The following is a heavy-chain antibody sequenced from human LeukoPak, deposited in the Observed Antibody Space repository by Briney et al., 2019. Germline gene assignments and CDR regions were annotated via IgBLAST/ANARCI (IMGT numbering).Heavy chain of an antibody. J-gene: IGHJ5*02. V-gene: IGHV1-8*01. Sequence: HGASVKVSCKASGYTFTSYDINWVRQATGQGLEWMGWMNPNSGNTGYAQKFQGRVTMTRNTSISTAYMELSSLRSEDTAVYYCARQDRGYSYGPNWFDPCGQGTLVTVSS. D-gene: IGHD5-18*01. CDR3: ARQDRGYSYGPNWFDP. CDR2: MNPNSGNT. CDR1: GYTFTSYD.